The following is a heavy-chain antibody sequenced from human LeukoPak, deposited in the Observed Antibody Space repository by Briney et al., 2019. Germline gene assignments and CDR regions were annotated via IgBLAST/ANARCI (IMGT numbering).Heavy chain of an antibody. CDR1: GYTFTSYY. J-gene: IGHJ3*02. D-gene: IGHD3-10*01. CDR2: INPSGGST. Sequence: ASVKVSCKASGYTFTSYYMHWVRQAPGQGLEWMGIINPSGGSTSYAQKFQGRVTMTRDTSTSTVYMELSSLRSEDTAVYYCAREMVRGPMGDAFDIWGQGTMVTVSS. V-gene: IGHV1-46*01. CDR3: AREMVRGPMGDAFDI.